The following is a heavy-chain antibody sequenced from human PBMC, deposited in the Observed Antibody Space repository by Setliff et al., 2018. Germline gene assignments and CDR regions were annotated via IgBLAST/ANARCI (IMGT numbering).Heavy chain of an antibody. CDR3: ARDVRYYYGSGSYYNDWFDP. J-gene: IGHJ5*02. CDR1: GYSLSNYV. V-gene: IGHV7-4-1*02. Sequence: GASVKVSCKASGYSLSNYVMNWVRQAPGQGLEWMGWINTNTGNPTYAQGFTGRFVFSLDTSVSTAYLQISSLKAEDTAVYYCARDVRYYYGSGSYYNDWFDPWGQGTLVTVSS. D-gene: IGHD3-10*01. CDR2: INTNTGNP.